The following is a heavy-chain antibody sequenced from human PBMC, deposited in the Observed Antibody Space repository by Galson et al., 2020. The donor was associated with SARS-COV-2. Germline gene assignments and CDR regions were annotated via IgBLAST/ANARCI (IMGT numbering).Heavy chain of an antibody. J-gene: IGHJ4*02. D-gene: IGHD4-17*01. CDR2: VKSKTDGGTT. CDR3: TWTTVTLQWDF. Sequence: GGSLRLSCAASGFTFSNAWMSWVRQAPGKGLEWVGHVKSKTDGGTTDYAAPVKGRFIISRDDSKNTLYLQMDSLKTEDTAMYYCTWTTVTLQWDFWGQGTQVTVSS. CDR1: GFTFSNAW. V-gene: IGHV3-15*01.